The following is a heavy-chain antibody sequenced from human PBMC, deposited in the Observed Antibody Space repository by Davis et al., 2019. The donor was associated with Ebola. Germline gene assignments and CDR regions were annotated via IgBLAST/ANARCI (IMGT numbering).Heavy chain of an antibody. CDR1: GFTFSSYG. Sequence: GGSLRLSCAASGFTFSSYGMHWVRQAPGKGLEWVAVISYDGSNKYYADSVKGRFTISRDNAKNSLYLQMNSLRAEDTAVYYCARDSFYDYVWGNPIDYWGQGTLVTVSS. D-gene: IGHD3-16*01. CDR3: ARDSFYDYVWGNPIDY. V-gene: IGHV3-30*03. CDR2: ISYDGSNK. J-gene: IGHJ4*02.